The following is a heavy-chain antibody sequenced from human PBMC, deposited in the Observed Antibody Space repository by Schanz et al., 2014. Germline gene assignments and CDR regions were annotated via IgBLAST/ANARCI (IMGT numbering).Heavy chain of an antibody. Sequence: QVQLVESGGGVVQPGRSLRLSCAASGFTFSSYGMHWVRQAPGKGLEWVGVISYDGSKKSYADSVKGRFTISRDNSRNTLYLQMNSLRAEDTAVYYCARIGGSVFDYWAQGTLVTVSS. J-gene: IGHJ4*02. CDR1: GFTFSSYG. V-gene: IGHV3-33*01. CDR3: ARIGGSVFDY. CDR2: ISYDGSKK. D-gene: IGHD3-10*01.